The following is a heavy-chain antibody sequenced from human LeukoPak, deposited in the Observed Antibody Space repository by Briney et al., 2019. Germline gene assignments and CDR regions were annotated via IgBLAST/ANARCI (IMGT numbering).Heavy chain of an antibody. CDR3: ARHEYHDSSGLGAFDI. CDR1: GGSFSGYY. CDR2: INHSGST. Sequence: SETLSLTCAVYGGSFSGYYWSWIRQPPGKGLEWIGEINHSGSTNYNPSLKSRVTISVDTSKNQFSLKLSSVTAADTAVYYCARHEYHDSSGLGAFDIWGQGTMVTVSS. D-gene: IGHD3-22*01. J-gene: IGHJ3*02. V-gene: IGHV4-34*01.